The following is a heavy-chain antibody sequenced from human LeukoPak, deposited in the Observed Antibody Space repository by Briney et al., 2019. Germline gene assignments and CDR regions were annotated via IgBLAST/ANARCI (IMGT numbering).Heavy chain of an antibody. D-gene: IGHD3-10*01. CDR1: GGSISSSSDY. J-gene: IGHJ6*02. V-gene: IGHV4-39*01. CDR3: ARLPVVRGPRNGMDV. Sequence: SQTLSLTCTVSGGSISSSSDYWGWIRQPPGKGLEWFVSIYYSGSTYYNPSLKSRVTISVDTSKNQCSLKLSSVTAAETAVYYCARLPVVRGPRNGMDVWGQGTTVTVSS. CDR2: IYYSGST.